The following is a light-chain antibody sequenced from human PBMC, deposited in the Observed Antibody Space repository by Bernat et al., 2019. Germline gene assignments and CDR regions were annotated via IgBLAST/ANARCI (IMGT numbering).Light chain of an antibody. CDR3: SAWDSSLSDYV. CDR2: RNN. Sequence: QAGLTQPPSVSKGLRQTATLTCTGNSNNVGNQGAAWLQQHQGHPPKLLSYRNNNRPSGISERFSASRSGNTASLTITGLQPEDEADYYCSAWDSSLSDYVFGTGTKVTVL. J-gene: IGLJ1*01. V-gene: IGLV10-54*04. CDR1: SNNVGNQG.